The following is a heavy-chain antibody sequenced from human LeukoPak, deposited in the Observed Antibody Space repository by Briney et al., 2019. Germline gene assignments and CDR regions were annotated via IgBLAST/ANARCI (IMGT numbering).Heavy chain of an antibody. Sequence: PGGSLRLSCAASGFTFSSYAMHWVRQAPGKGLEWVAVISYDGSNKYYADSVKGRFTISRDNSKNTLYLQMNSLRAEDTAVYYCARDRLAGAGIGVYYYYYYYMAVGGKGTTVTVS. CDR3: ARDRLAGAGIGVYYYYYYYMAV. J-gene: IGHJ6*03. CDR2: ISYDGSNK. V-gene: IGHV3-30*04. D-gene: IGHD6-19*01. CDR1: GFTFSSYA.